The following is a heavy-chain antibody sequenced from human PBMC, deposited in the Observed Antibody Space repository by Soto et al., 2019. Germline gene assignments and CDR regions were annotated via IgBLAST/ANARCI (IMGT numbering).Heavy chain of an antibody. Sequence: QVQLVQSGAEVKKPGSSVKVSCKASGGTFSSYTISWVRQAPGQGLEWMGRIIPILGMANYAQKFQGRVTITADKSTSTAYMELSSLRSEDTAVYYCAREIAVAGAGDWGQGTLVTVSS. CDR2: IIPILGMA. CDR1: GGTFSSYT. V-gene: IGHV1-69*08. J-gene: IGHJ4*02. CDR3: AREIAVAGAGD. D-gene: IGHD6-19*01.